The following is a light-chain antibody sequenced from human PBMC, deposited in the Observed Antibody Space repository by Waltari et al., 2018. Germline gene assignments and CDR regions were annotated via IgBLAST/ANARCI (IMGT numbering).Light chain of an antibody. CDR3: QQSYDTPRT. J-gene: IGKJ1*01. Sequence: DFQMTQSPSSLSASVGDRVTITCRASQYLSTYLNWYQQKPGKGPKLLIYVASTLQSGVPSRFSGSGSGTDFTFTISSLQLEDFATYYCQQSYDTPRTFGQGTKVEVK. CDR2: VAS. V-gene: IGKV1-39*01. CDR1: QYLSTY.